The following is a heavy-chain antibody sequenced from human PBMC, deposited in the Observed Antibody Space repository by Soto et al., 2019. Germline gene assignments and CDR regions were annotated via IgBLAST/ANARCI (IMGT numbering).Heavy chain of an antibody. CDR1: GFTFSSYA. Sequence: GGSLRLSCAASGFTFSSYAMHWVRQAPGKGLEWVANMNHDGSEIYYVDSVKGRFTISRDNAQNSVYLQMNSLRAEDTAIYYCARQYTYGRVWGQGTLVTVAS. V-gene: IGHV3-7*01. CDR2: MNHDGSEI. D-gene: IGHD5-18*01. J-gene: IGHJ4*02. CDR3: ARQYTYGRV.